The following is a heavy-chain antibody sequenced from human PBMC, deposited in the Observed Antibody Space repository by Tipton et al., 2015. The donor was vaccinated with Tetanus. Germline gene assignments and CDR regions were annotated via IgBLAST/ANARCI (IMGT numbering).Heavy chain of an antibody. Sequence: QVQLVQSGAEMKKPGSSVKVSCKASGGTFTNYALSWVRQAPGQGLEWLGWNGGYNGDTNYAQKFQGRVTMTTDTSANTAYMELRSLRSDDTAVYFCARLVKQWLVPEDYWGQGTLVIVSS. CDR2: NGGYNGDT. V-gene: IGHV1-18*01. J-gene: IGHJ4*02. CDR1: GGTFTNYA. CDR3: ARLVKQWLVPEDY. D-gene: IGHD6-19*01.